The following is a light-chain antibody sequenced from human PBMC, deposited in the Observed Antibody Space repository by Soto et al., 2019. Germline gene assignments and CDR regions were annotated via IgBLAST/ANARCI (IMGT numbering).Light chain of an antibody. CDR3: CSYAGSSTWV. Sequence: QSVLTQPASVSGSPGQSITISCTGTSSDVGSYNLVSWYQQHPGTAPKLMIYEDNKRASGVSNRFSGSTSGITASLTISVLQAEDEADYYCCSYAGSSTWVFGGGTKVTVL. CDR1: SSDVGSYNL. CDR2: EDN. J-gene: IGLJ3*02. V-gene: IGLV2-23*01.